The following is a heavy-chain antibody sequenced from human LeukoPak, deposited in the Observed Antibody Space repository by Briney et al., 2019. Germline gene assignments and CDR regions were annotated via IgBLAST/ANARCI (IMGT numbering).Heavy chain of an antibody. CDR1: GYTFTSYY. D-gene: IGHD3-22*01. J-gene: IGHJ4*02. CDR2: INPSGGST. V-gene: IGHV1-46*01. Sequence: ASVKVSCKASGYTFTSYYMHWVRQAPGQGLERMGIINPSGGSTSYAQKFQGRVTMTRDTSTSTVYMELSSLRSEDTAVYYCARDVRYYYDSSGYSSEFGYFDYWGQGTLVTVSS. CDR3: ARDVRYYYDSSGYSSEFGYFDY.